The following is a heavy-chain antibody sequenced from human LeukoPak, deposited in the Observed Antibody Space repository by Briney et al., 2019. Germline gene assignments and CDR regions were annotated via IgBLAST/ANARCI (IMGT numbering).Heavy chain of an antibody. D-gene: IGHD2-21*01. CDR3: QLFHSVGAFDI. CDR2: IYSDGNT. CDR1: GFTFSSYA. J-gene: IGHJ3*02. V-gene: IGHV3-66*01. Sequence: GGSLRLSCAASGFTFSSYAMSWVRQAPGKRLEWVSVIYSDGNTYYPDSVKGRFTISRDNSKNTLYLQMNSLRSEDTAVYYCQLFHSVGAFDIWGQGTMVTVSS.